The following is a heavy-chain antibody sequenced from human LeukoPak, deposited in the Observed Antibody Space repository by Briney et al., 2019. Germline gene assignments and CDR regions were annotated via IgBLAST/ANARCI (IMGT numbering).Heavy chain of an antibody. J-gene: IGHJ5*02. CDR2: ISGSGSSTI. D-gene: IGHD6-13*01. Sequence: SGGSLRLSCAASGFTFSDYYMNWIRQAPGKGLEWVSYISGSGSSTIFYADSVKGRFTISRDNAKNSLYLQMNSLRAEDTAVYYCAREFIAAASWFDPWGQGTLVTVSS. V-gene: IGHV3-11*04. CDR3: AREFIAAASWFDP. CDR1: GFTFSDYY.